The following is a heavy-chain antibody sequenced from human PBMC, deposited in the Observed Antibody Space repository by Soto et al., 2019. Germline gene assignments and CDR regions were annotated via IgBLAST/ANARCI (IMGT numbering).Heavy chain of an antibody. CDR3: ARASYDRPGYFQH. D-gene: IGHD3-22*01. V-gene: IGHV4-31*03. Sequence: SETLSLTCTVSGGSINNGGYYWSWIRQHPGKGLEWIGYIYYSGSTYYNPSLKSRVTISVDTSKNQFSLKLSSVTAADTAVYYCARASYDRPGYFQHWGQGTLVTVPQ. CDR1: GGSINNGGYY. J-gene: IGHJ1*01. CDR2: IYYSGST.